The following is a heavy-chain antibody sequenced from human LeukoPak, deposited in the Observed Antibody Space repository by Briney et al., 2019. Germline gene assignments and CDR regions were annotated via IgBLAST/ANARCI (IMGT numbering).Heavy chain of an antibody. J-gene: IGHJ5*02. CDR3: GRLPATVTTLDWFDP. Sequence: SETLSLTCTVSGVSITAYYWSWIRQPAGKGLEWIGRISTSGTTNYNPSLKSRVTMSVDTSKNQISLKLNSVTAADTAVYYCGRLPATVTTLDWFDPRGQGTMVTVSS. CDR2: ISTSGTT. CDR1: GVSITAYY. D-gene: IGHD4-17*01. V-gene: IGHV4-4*07.